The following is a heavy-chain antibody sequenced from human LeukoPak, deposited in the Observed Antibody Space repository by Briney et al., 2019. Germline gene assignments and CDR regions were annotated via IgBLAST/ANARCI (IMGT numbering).Heavy chain of an antibody. CDR2: IYATKNT. J-gene: IGHJ6*03. D-gene: IGHD3-9*01. CDR3: ARDASLYFDWSNYYYYYMDV. Sequence: PSETLSLTCTVSGGSISSGSAYWNWIRQPAGKGLEWIGHIYATKNTNYSPSLKSRVNMSADTSKNQFSLKLTSVTAADTAVYYCARDASLYFDWSNYYYYYMDVWGKGTTVTISS. V-gene: IGHV4-61*09. CDR1: GGSISSGSAY.